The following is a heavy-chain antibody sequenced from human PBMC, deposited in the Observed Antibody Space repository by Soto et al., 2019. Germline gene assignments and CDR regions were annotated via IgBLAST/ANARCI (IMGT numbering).Heavy chain of an antibody. CDR3: VRSQGSSTSLEIYYYYYYGMDV. Sequence: QVQLVQSGAEVKKPGSSVKVSCKASGGTFSSYAISWVRQAPGRGLEWMGGIIPISDTTNYAQKFQGRVTITADEYTSTAYMELSSLRSEDTAVYYCVRSQGSSTSLEIYYYYYYGMDVWGQGTTVTVSS. CDR2: IIPISDTT. J-gene: IGHJ6*02. V-gene: IGHV1-69*01. D-gene: IGHD2-2*01. CDR1: GGTFSSYA.